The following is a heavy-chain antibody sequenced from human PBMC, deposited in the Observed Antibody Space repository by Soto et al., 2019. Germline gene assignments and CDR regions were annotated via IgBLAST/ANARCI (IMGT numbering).Heavy chain of an antibody. Sequence: ASVKVSCKASGYTFTSYDINWVRQATGQGLEWMGWMNPNSGNTGYAQKFQGRVTMTRNTSISTAYMELSSLRSEDTAVYYCARAIPQVVADTFDYWGQGTLVTVYS. CDR1: GYTFTSYD. V-gene: IGHV1-8*01. D-gene: IGHD3-22*01. CDR3: ARAIPQVVADTFDY. J-gene: IGHJ4*02. CDR2: MNPNSGNT.